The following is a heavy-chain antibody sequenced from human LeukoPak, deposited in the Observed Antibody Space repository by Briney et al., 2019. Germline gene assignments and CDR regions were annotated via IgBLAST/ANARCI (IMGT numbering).Heavy chain of an antibody. CDR1: GDSFNTYW. D-gene: IGHD4-11*01. V-gene: IGHV5-51*01. CDR2: VYPGDSDT. Sequence: GESLKISCKGSGDSFNTYWVVWVRQMPGKGLEWMGLVYPGDSDTRYSPSFQGQVAFSADKSISTAYLQWSSLKASDTAIYYCVRHGGDSSSAVSKDLGQGTLVTVSS. CDR3: VRHGGDSSSAVSKD. J-gene: IGHJ4*02.